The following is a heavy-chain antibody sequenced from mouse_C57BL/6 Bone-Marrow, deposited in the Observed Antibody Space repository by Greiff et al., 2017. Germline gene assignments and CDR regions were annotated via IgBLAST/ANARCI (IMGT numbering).Heavy chain of an antibody. Sequence: VHVKQSVAELVRPGASVKLSCTASGFNIKNTYMHWVKQRPEQGLEWIGRIDPANGNTTYAPKFQGKATITADTSSNPAYLQRSSLTSESPAVYYCARYASNPDYARDYWGQGTSVTVSS. CDR2: IDPANGNT. CDR3: ARYASNPDYARDY. D-gene: IGHD6-1*01. J-gene: IGHJ4*01. CDR1: GFNIKNTY. V-gene: IGHV14-3*01.